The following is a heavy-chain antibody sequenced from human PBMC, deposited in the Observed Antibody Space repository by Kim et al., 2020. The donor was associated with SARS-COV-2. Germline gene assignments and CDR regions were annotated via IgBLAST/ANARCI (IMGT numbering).Heavy chain of an antibody. Sequence: ASVKVSCKASGYTFTGYYMHWVRQAPGQGLEWMGRINPNSGGTNYAQKFQGRVTMTRDTSISTAYMELSRLRSDDTAVYYCARGVLRYFDWLDAFDIWGQGTMVTVSS. D-gene: IGHD3-9*01. CDR2: INPNSGGT. V-gene: IGHV1-2*06. J-gene: IGHJ3*02. CDR1: GYTFTGYY. CDR3: ARGVLRYFDWLDAFDI.